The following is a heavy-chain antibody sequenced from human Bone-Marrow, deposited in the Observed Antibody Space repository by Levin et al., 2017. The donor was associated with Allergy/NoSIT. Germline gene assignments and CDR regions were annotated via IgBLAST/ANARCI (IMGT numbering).Heavy chain of an antibody. CDR2: IYHSGST. CDR3: ARGEYSYGSGSYYLDY. V-gene: IGHV4-31*03. D-gene: IGHD3-10*01. Sequence: PSETLSLTCTVSGDSISSGGYYWSWIRQHPGKGLEWIGYIYHSGSTYYNPSLKGRVTISVDTSKNEFSLKLSSVSAADTAVFYCARGEYSYGSGSYYLDYWGQGTLVTVSS. CDR1: GDSISSGGYY. J-gene: IGHJ4*02.